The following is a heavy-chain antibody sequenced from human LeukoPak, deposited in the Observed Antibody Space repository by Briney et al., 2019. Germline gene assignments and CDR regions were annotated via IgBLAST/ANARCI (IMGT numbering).Heavy chain of an antibody. V-gene: IGHV3-7*01. Sequence: GGSLRLSCAASGFRFSNYWMSWVRQAPGKGLEWVANIKPDGSEKYYVDSVKGRSTTSRDNAKNSLYLQMNSLRAEDTAVYYCARLGDSSGDYDFWGQGALVTVSS. D-gene: IGHD3-22*01. CDR2: IKPDGSEK. CDR1: GFRFSNYW. J-gene: IGHJ4*02. CDR3: ARLGDSSGDYDF.